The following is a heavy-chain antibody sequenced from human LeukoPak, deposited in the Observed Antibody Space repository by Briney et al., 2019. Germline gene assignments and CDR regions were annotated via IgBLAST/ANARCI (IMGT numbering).Heavy chain of an antibody. CDR1: GGTFSSYA. CDR3: ARDKGSYYRTDDAFDI. V-gene: IGHV1-69*05. CDR2: IIPIFGTA. D-gene: IGHD1-26*01. J-gene: IGHJ3*02. Sequence: ASVKVSCKASGGTFSSYAISWVRQAPGQGLEWMGGIIPIFGTANYAQKLQGRVTMTTDTSTSTAYMELRSLRSDDTAVYYCARDKGSYYRTDDAFDIWGQGTMVTVSS.